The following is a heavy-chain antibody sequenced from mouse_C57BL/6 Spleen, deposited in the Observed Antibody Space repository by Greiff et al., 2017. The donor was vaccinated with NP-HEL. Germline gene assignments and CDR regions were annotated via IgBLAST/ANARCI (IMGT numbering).Heavy chain of an antibody. J-gene: IGHJ2*01. V-gene: IGHV1-80*01. CDR1: GYAFSSYW. CDR3: ARGGITTVVADY. Sequence: QVQLQQSGAELVKPGASVKISCKASGYAFSSYWMNWVKQRPGKGLEWIGQIYPGDGDTNYNGKFKGKATLTADKSSSTAYMQLSSLTSEDSAVYFCARGGITTVVADYWGQGTTLTVSS. CDR2: IYPGDGDT. D-gene: IGHD1-1*01.